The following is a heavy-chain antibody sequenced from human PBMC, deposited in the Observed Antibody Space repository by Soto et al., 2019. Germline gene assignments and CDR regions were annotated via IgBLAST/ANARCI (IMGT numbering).Heavy chain of an antibody. CDR2: IYYSGST. D-gene: IGHD2-2*01. V-gene: IGHV4-59*08. CDR3: ARRRECSSTRCAQAFES. CDR1: GGSISSYY. J-gene: IGHJ3*02. Sequence: PSETLSLTCTVSGGSISSYYWSWIRQPPGKGLEWIGYIYYSGSTNYNPSLKSRGTISVDTSKNQFSLKLSSVTAANTAVYYCARRRECSSTRCAQAFESWGQGTMVTVAS.